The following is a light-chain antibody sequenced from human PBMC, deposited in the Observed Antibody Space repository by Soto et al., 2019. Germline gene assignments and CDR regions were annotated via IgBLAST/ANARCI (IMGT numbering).Light chain of an antibody. V-gene: IGKV3-11*01. CDR1: QSVSTF. CDR3: QQRSNWPSIT. Sequence: EIEMTQSPGTLSLSPGERATLSCRVSQSVSTFLAWYQQKPGQGPRLLIYDASSRASGITARFSGSGSGTDFTLTISSLEPEDSAVYHCQQRSNWPSITFGQGTRLEIK. CDR2: DAS. J-gene: IGKJ5*01.